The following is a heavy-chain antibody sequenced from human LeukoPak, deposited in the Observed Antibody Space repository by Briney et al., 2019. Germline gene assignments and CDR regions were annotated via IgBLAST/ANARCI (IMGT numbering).Heavy chain of an antibody. V-gene: IGHV5-51*01. J-gene: IGHJ3*02. CDR3: ARQIVPRNRAFDI. D-gene: IGHD2-2*01. Sequence: GESLKISCKGSGYSFTFYWIGWVRQMPGKGLEWMGIIYPGDSDTRYSPSFQGQVTISADKSISTAYLQWSSLKASDTAMYYCARQIVPRNRAFDIWGQGTMVTVSS. CDR2: IYPGDSDT. CDR1: GYSFTFYW.